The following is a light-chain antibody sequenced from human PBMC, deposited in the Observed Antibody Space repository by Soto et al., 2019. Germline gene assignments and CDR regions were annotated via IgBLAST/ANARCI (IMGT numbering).Light chain of an antibody. J-gene: IGKJ2*01. CDR1: QSISSE. CDR3: QQRHNGPLT. V-gene: IGKV3-15*01. CDR2: GAF. Sequence: EIVMTQSPATLSVSPEERATLSCRASQSISSELGWYQQKPGQPPRLLIYGAFTRATGVPARFTGSGSGSDFTLTISGLQSEDLAVYYCQQRHNGPLTFGQGTRLEI.